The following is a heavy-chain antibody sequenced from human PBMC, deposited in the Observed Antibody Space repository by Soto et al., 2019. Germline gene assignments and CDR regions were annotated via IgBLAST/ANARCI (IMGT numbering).Heavy chain of an antibody. Sequence: QVQLVQSGAELKKPGSSVKVSCKASGGTFGNFTISWVRQAPGQGLEWMGGIIPLFQTANYALKFQGRVKITADESTSTAYMELNSPRSEDTAVYYCARWSHWNPLYYSGMDVWGQGTTVIVSS. J-gene: IGHJ6*02. CDR1: GGTFGNFT. V-gene: IGHV1-69*01. CDR2: IIPLFQTA. D-gene: IGHD1-1*01. CDR3: ARWSHWNPLYYSGMDV.